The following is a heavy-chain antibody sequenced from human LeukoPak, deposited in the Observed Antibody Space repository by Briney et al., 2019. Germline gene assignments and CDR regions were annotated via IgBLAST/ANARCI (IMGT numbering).Heavy chain of an antibody. Sequence: PGGSLRLSCAASGFTFSSYEMNWVRQAPGKGLEWVSSISSNSAYIYYADSVKGRFTMSRDNAKNSLYLQMNSLRAEDSAVYHCVKDYRSGSYMGHFDYWGQGTLVTVSS. V-gene: IGHV3-21*01. J-gene: IGHJ4*02. CDR2: ISSNSAYI. CDR3: VKDYRSGSYMGHFDY. CDR1: GFTFSSYE. D-gene: IGHD6-19*01.